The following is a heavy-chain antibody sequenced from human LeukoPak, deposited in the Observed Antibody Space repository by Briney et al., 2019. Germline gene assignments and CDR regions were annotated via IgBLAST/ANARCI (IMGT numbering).Heavy chain of an antibody. D-gene: IGHD6-13*01. CDR2: IHDSGST. V-gene: IGHV4-30-4*07. CDR1: GDSISSGGYS. CDR3: ARVVAAAGNNWFDP. Sequence: SETLFLTCAVSGDSISSGGYSWSWIRQTPGKGLEWIAYIHDSGSTYYNPSLKSRVSISIDTSKNQFSLKLNSVTAADTALYYCARVVAAAGNNWFDPWGQGTLVTVSS. J-gene: IGHJ5*02.